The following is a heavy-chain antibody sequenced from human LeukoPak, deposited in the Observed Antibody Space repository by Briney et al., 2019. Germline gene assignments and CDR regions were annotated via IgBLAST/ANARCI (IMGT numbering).Heavy chain of an antibody. D-gene: IGHD7-27*01. CDR2: IKQDGSEK. Sequence: TGGSLRLSCAASGFTFTSYWMSWVRQAPGKGLEWVANIKQDGSEKHYVDSVKGRFTISRDNAKNSLYLQMDSLRAEDTAVYHCARSYLLGSWGQGTLVTVSS. CDR3: ARSYLLGS. J-gene: IGHJ5*02. CDR1: GFTFTSYW. V-gene: IGHV3-7*01.